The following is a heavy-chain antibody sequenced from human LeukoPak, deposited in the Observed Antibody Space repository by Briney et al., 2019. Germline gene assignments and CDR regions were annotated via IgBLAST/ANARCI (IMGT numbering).Heavy chain of an antibody. D-gene: IGHD3-10*01. V-gene: IGHV3-21*01. CDR3: ARDLRCSTPGWKGSKRCYYMDV. CDR1: GFTFSSYS. CDR2: ISSSSSYI. Sequence: GGSLRLSCAASGFTFSSYSMNWVRQAPGKGLEWVSSISSSSSYIYYADSVKGRFTISRDNAKNSLYLQMNSLRAEDTAVYYCARDLRCSTPGWKGSKRCYYMDVWGKGTTVTVSS. J-gene: IGHJ6*03.